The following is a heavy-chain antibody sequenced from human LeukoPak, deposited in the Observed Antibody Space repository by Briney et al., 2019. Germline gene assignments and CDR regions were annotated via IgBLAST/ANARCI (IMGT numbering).Heavy chain of an antibody. CDR1: GGSISGYY. J-gene: IGHJ5*02. CDR3: ARDPRAADGTRWFDP. V-gene: IGHV4-59*12. Sequence: SETLSLTCTVSGGSISGYYWSWIRQPPGKGLEWIGYIYYSGSTNYSPSLKSRVTISVDKSKNQFSLKLSSVTAADTAVYYCARDPRAADGTRWFDPWGQGTLVTVSS. CDR2: IYYSGST. D-gene: IGHD6-13*01.